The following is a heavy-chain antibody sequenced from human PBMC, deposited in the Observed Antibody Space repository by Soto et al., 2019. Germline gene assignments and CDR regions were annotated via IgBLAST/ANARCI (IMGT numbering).Heavy chain of an antibody. J-gene: IGHJ4*02. D-gene: IGHD3-9*01. CDR3: AKGLRYFDWLLTQIDY. CDR1: GFTFSSYA. V-gene: IGHV3-23*01. CDR2: ISGSGGST. Sequence: EVQLLESGGGLVQPGRSLRLSCAASGFTFSSYAMSWVRQAPGKGLEWVSAISGSGGSTYYADSVKGRFTISRDNSKNTLYLQMNSLRAEDTAVYYCAKGLRYFDWLLTQIDYWGQGTLVTVSS.